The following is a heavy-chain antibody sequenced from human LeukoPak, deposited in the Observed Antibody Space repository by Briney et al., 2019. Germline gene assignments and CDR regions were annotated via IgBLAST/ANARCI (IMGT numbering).Heavy chain of an antibody. V-gene: IGHV7-4-1*02. CDR1: GYTFTSHA. Sequence: ASVKVSCKASGYTFTSHAMIWVRQAPGQGLEWMGWINPNTGDPRYAQGFTGRFVFSLDTSVSTAYLQFSSLKADDTAVYFCARTRLPNYFGSGSPDYWGQGTLVTVSS. D-gene: IGHD3-10*01. CDR3: ARTRLPNYFGSGSPDY. CDR2: INPNTGDP. J-gene: IGHJ4*02.